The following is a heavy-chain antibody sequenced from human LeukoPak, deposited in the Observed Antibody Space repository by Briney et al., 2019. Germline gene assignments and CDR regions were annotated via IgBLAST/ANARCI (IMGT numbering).Heavy chain of an antibody. Sequence: GASVKVSCKASGYTFTGYYMHWVRQAPGQGLEWMGWINPNSGGTNYAQKFQGRVTMTRDTSISTAYMELSRLRSDDTAVYYCARDLVDTAMVKSDLGRPYWFDPWGQGTLVTVSS. D-gene: IGHD5-18*01. J-gene: IGHJ5*02. CDR1: GYTFTGYY. CDR3: ARDLVDTAMVKSDLGRPYWFDP. V-gene: IGHV1-2*02. CDR2: INPNSGGT.